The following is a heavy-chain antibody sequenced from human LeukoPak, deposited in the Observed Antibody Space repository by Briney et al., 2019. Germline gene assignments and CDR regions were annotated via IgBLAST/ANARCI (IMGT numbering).Heavy chain of an antibody. Sequence: GGSLRLSCAGSGFTFRSYGMSWVRQAPGKGLEWVSGISGSGGSTYYADSVKGRFTISRDNSKNTLYLQMNSLRAEDTAVYYCAKDGYCSGGSCPMGYSGYYFDYWGQGTLVTVSS. CDR3: AKDGYCSGGSCPMGYSGYYFDY. CDR2: ISGSGGST. J-gene: IGHJ4*02. V-gene: IGHV3-23*01. CDR1: GFTFRSYG. D-gene: IGHD2-15*01.